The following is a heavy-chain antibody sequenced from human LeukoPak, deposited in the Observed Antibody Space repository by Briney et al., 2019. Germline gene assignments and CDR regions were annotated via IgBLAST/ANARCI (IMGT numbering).Heavy chain of an antibody. D-gene: IGHD2-15*01. V-gene: IGHV1-18*01. CDR1: GYTFTSYG. CDR3: ARGPLEYCSGGSCYSGRNWLDP. CDR2: ISAYNGNT. Sequence: GASVTVSCKASGYTFTSYGISWVRQAPGQGLEWMGWISAYNGNTNYAQKLQGRVTMTTDTSTSTAYMELRRLTYDDTAVYYCARGPLEYCSGGSCYSGRNWLDPWGQGTRVTASS. J-gene: IGHJ5*02.